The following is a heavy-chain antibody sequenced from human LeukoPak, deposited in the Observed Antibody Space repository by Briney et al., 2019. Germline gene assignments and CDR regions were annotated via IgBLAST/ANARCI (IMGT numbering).Heavy chain of an antibody. Sequence: PSETLSLTCAVSGGSISSGVYSWSWIRQPPGKGLEWIGYIYYSGSTYYNPSLKSRVTISVDTSKNQFSLKLSSVTAADTAVYYCARDRDDDPNSSWYRSGLNWFDPWGQGTLVTVSS. V-gene: IGHV4-30-4*07. CDR3: ARDRDDDPNSSWYRSGLNWFDP. D-gene: IGHD6-13*01. CDR2: IYYSGST. CDR1: GGSISSGVYS. J-gene: IGHJ5*02.